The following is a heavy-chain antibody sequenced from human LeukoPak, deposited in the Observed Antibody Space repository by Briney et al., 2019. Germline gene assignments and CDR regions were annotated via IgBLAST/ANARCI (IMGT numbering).Heavy chain of an antibody. D-gene: IGHD2-2*01. CDR3: ARGRPRSTGFVVVPAAIRPYYDS. CDR1: GGSFSGYY. CDR2: INHSGST. J-gene: IGHJ4*02. V-gene: IGHV4-34*01. Sequence: PSETLSLTCAVYGGSFSGYYWSWIRQPPGKGLEWIGEINHSGSTNYNPSLKSRVTISVDTSKNQFSLKLSSVTAADTAVYYCARGRPRSTGFVVVPAAIRPYYDSWGQGTLVTVSS.